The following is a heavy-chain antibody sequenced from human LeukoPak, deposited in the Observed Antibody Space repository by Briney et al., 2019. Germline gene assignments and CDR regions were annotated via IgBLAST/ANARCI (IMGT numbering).Heavy chain of an antibody. D-gene: IGHD3-22*01. CDR3: ARVGSRYYDSSGYYSNWFDP. J-gene: IGHJ5*02. CDR2: IYYSGST. CDR1: GGSISSYY. V-gene: IGHV4-59*01. Sequence: SEALSLTCTVSGGSISSYYWSWIRQPPGKGLEWIGYIYYSGSTNYNPSLKSRVTISVDTSKNQFSLKLSSVTAADTALYYCARVGSRYYDSSGYYSNWFDPWGQGTLVTVSS.